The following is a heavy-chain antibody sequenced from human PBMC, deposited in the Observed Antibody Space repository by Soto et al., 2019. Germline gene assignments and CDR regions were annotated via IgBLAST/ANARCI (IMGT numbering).Heavy chain of an antibody. CDR1: GFTFSSYS. J-gene: IGHJ6*02. Sequence: LRLSCAASGFTFSSYSMNWVRQAPGKGLEWVSSISSSSSYIYYADSVKGRFTISRDNAKNSLYLQMNSLGAEDTAVYYCARLGGYCSGGSCPYGMDVWGQGTTVTVSS. CDR2: ISSSSSYI. CDR3: ARLGGYCSGGSCPYGMDV. V-gene: IGHV3-21*01. D-gene: IGHD2-15*01.